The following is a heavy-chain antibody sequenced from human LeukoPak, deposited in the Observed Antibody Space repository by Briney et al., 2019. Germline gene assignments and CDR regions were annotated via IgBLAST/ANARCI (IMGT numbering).Heavy chain of an antibody. CDR2: IIPIFGTA. CDR1: GGTFSSYA. Sequence: SVKVSCKASGGTFSSYAISWVRQAPGQGLEWMGGIIPIFGTANYAQKFQGRVTITADESTSTAYMELSSLRSEDTAVYYCATTTGGGSGSYLYHYHYMDVWGKGTTVTISS. D-gene: IGHD3-10*01. V-gene: IGHV1-69*13. J-gene: IGHJ6*03. CDR3: ATTTGGGSGSYLYHYHYMDV.